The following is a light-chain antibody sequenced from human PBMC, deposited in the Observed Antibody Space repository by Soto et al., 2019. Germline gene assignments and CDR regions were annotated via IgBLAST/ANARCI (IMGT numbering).Light chain of an antibody. J-gene: IGKJ3*01. CDR2: GTS. Sequence: EIIMTQSPATLSVSPGERATLSCRASQSVSSNLAWYRQRPGQAPRLLIYGTSTRATGIPDRFSSSGSGTEFTLTISSLQSEDFAVYYCQQYDSWPPLFTFGPGTKVDLK. CDR1: QSVSSN. V-gene: IGKV3-15*01. CDR3: QQYDSWPPLFT.